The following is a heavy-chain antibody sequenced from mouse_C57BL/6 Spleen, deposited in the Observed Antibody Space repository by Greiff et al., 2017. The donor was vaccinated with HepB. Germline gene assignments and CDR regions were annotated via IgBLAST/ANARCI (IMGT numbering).Heavy chain of an antibody. CDR2: IYPGSGST. CDR3: ARPDYYGSSYRYAMDY. J-gene: IGHJ4*01. Sequence: QVQLQQPGAELVKPGASVKMSCKASGYTFTSYWITWVKQRPGQGLEWIGDIYPGSGSTNYNEKFKSKATLTVDTSSSTAYMQLSSLTSEDSAVYYWARPDYYGSSYRYAMDYWGQGTSVTVSS. D-gene: IGHD1-1*01. CDR1: GYTFTSYW. V-gene: IGHV1-55*01.